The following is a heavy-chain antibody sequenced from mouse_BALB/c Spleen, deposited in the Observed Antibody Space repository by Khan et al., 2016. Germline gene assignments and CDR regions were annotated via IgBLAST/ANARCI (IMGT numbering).Heavy chain of an antibody. D-gene: IGHD2-1*01. CDR1: GFTFISYV. Sequence: VQLQQPGPELVKPGASVKMSCKAFGFTFISYVIHWVKQKPGQGLEWIGYINPFNAGTNYNEKFKGKATLTSDKSSTTAYMELSSLTSEDSAVYYCARSGNLAMDYWGQGTSVTVSS. J-gene: IGHJ4*01. CDR2: INPFNAGT. CDR3: ARSGNLAMDY. V-gene: IGHV1S136*01.